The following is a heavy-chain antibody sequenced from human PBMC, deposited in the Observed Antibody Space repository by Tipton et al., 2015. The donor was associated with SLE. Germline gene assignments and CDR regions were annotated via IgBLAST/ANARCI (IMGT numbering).Heavy chain of an antibody. CDR3: ARGDYYDSGTV. CDR2: MYYSGST. Sequence: TLSLTCTVSGDSINNYYWNWIRQPPGRGLKWIGYMYYSGSTSYNPSLRSRVTISKHTSNKQFSLSLRSVTAADTAVYFCARGDYYDSGTVWGQGILVTVYS. V-gene: IGHV4-59*01. CDR1: GDSINNYY. D-gene: IGHD3-3*01. J-gene: IGHJ4*02.